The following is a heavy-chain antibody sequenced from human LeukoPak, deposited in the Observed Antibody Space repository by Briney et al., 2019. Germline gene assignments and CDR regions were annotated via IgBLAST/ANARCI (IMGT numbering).Heavy chain of an antibody. D-gene: IGHD3-22*01. J-gene: IGHJ4*02. CDR1: GGSISSSSYY. CDR3: ARLPSAYYYESY. CDR2: IYYSGST. V-gene: IGHV4-39*01. Sequence: SETLSLTCNVSGGSISSSSYYWGWIRQPPGKGLEWIGSIYYSGSTYYNPSLKSRVTISVDTSKNQFSLKLSSVTAADTAVYYCARLPSAYYYESYWGQGTLVTVSS.